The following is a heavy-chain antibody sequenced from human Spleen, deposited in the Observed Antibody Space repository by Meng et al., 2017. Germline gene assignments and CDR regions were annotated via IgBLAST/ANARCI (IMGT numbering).Heavy chain of an antibody. D-gene: IGHD6-19*01. V-gene: IGHV7-4-1*02. CDR3: ARAATSAGYWFDP. CDR2: INTNTGDP. CDR1: GYTFTNYA. Sequence: QVQVVRSGSELKKPGASVKVSCKASGYTFTNYAINWVRQAPGQGLEWMGWINTNTGDPTYAQAFTGRFVFSLDTSVNTAYLQISSLKVGDTAVYYCARAATSAGYWFDPWGQGALVTVSS. J-gene: IGHJ5*02.